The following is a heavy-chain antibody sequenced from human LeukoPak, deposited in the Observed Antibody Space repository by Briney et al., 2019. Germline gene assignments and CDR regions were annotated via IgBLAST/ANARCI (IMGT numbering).Heavy chain of an antibody. V-gene: IGHV3-64*01. CDR2: ISSNGDST. D-gene: IGHD1-26*01. Sequence: GGSLRLSCAASGFTFSSYAMHWVRQAPGKGLEYVSAISSNGDSTYYANSVKGRFTISRDNSKNTLYLQMGSLRAEDVAVYYCARAPRIGGTYSYYYYGMDVWGQETTVTVSS. CDR1: GFTFSSYA. J-gene: IGHJ6*02. CDR3: ARAPRIGGTYSYYYYGMDV.